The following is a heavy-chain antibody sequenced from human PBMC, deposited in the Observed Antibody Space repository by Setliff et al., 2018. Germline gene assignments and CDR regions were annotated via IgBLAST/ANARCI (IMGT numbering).Heavy chain of an antibody. D-gene: IGHD3-3*01. J-gene: IGHJ3*02. V-gene: IGHV4-38-2*01. CDR1: GASITSGHY. CDR3: ASPRRDDLDSPFDAFDI. CDR2: MSHRGRT. Sequence: SQTLSLTCGVSGASITSGHYWGWIRQPPGKGLEWIATMSHRGRTYYNPSLESRVTMSRDTSKNQFSLRLTSAAAADTAVYYCASPRRDDLDSPFDAFDIWGQGTMVTVSS.